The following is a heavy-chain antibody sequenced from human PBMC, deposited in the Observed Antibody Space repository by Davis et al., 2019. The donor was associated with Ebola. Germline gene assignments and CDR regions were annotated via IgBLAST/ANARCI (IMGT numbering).Heavy chain of an antibody. D-gene: IGHD3-9*01. Sequence: GGSLRLSCAASGFVFRNYVMSWVRRAPGKGLEWVSYISSSSSYTNYADSVKGRFTISRDNAKNSLYLQMNSLRAEDTAVYYCARADIEYYDILTGYSPFDYWGQGTLVTVSS. CDR3: ARADIEYYDILTGYSPFDY. J-gene: IGHJ4*02. CDR2: ISSSSSYT. V-gene: IGHV3-11*06. CDR1: GFVFRNYV.